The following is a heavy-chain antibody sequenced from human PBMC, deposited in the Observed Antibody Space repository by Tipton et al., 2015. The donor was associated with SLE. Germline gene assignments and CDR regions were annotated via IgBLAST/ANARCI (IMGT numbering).Heavy chain of an antibody. CDR1: GFTFSSYS. V-gene: IGHV3-21*01. J-gene: IGHJ3*02. D-gene: IGHD2-8*01. Sequence: SLRLSCAASGFTFSSYSMSWVRQAPGKGLEWVSSISSSSSYIYYADSVKGRFTISRDNAKNSLHRQMNSLRAEDTAVYYCARSGMGREFDIWGQGTMGTVSS. CDR2: ISSSSSYI. CDR3: ARSGMGREFDI.